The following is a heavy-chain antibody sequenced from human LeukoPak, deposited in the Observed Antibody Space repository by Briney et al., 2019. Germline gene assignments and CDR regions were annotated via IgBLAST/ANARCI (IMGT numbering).Heavy chain of an antibody. D-gene: IGHD1-7*01. V-gene: IGHV4-59*01. CDR3: ARDRTLFDP. CDR1: GCSISNYY. J-gene: IGHJ5*02. Sequence: SETLSLTCTVSGCSISNYYWSWIRQPPGKGLEWIGYIYYSGSTNYNPSLKSRVTISVDTSKNQFSLKLSSVTAADTAVYYCARDRTLFDPWGQGTLVTVSS. CDR2: IYYSGST.